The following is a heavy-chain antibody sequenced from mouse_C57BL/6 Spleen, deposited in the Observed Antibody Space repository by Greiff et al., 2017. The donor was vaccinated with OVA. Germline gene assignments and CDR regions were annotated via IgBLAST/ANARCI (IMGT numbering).Heavy chain of an antibody. CDR1: GYTFTSYW. D-gene: IGHD1-1*01. Sequence: QVQLKQPGAELVMPGASVKLSCKASGYTFTSYWMHWVKQRPGQGLEWIGEIDPSDSYTNYNQKFKGKSTLTVDKSSSTAYMQLSSLTSEDSAVYYCARDGSSYGAMDYWGQGTSVTVSS. CDR3: ARDGSSYGAMDY. CDR2: IDPSDSYT. V-gene: IGHV1-69*01. J-gene: IGHJ4*01.